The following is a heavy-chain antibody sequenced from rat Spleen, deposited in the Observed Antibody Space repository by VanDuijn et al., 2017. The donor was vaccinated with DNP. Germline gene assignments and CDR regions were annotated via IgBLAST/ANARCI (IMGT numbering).Heavy chain of an antibody. Sequence: EVQLVASGGGLVQPGGSLKLSCAASGFTFSDYYMAWVRQAPTNGLELVAYISYAGGSTYHGDSVRGRFTISRHNAKSTLYLQMDSLRSEDTATYYCTTRTTGIFDYWGQGVMVSVSS. CDR1: GFTFSDYY. V-gene: IGHV5-20*01. J-gene: IGHJ2*01. CDR2: ISYAGGST. D-gene: IGHD1-7*01. CDR3: TTRTTGIFDY.